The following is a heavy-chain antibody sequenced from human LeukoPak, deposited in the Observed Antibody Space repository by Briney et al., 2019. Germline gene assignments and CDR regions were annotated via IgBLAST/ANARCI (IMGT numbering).Heavy chain of an antibody. J-gene: IGHJ4*02. CDR3: ANEIRPNDY. CDR2: IKQDETEK. V-gene: IGHV3-7*03. CDR1: GFTFSNFW. Sequence: PGGSLRLSCTASGFTFSNFWMGWVRQAPGKGLEWVANIKQDETEKFYLGSVKGRFTISRDNSKNTVYLQMNSLRAEDTAVYYCANEIRPNDYWGQGTLVTVSS. D-gene: IGHD4-17*01.